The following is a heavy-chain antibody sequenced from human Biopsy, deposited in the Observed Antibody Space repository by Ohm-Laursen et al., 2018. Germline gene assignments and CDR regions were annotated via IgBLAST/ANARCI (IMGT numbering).Heavy chain of an antibody. Sequence: SVKVSCKASGGSFSMDAFSWMRQAPGQGLERMGWISVYNGNTDYPHKFQGRVTLTTDTSTSTAYMELRSLTSDDTAIYYCARDVVGRGASFFDFWGQGTSVTVSS. V-gene: IGHV1-18*01. CDR1: GGSFSMDA. CDR2: ISVYNGNT. D-gene: IGHD1-26*01. J-gene: IGHJ4*02. CDR3: ARDVVGRGASFFDF.